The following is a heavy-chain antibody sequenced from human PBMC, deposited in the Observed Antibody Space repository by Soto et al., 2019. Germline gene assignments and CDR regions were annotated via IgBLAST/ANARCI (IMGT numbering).Heavy chain of an antibody. Sequence: QVQLQESGPGLVKPSQTLSLTCTVSGGSISSGGYYWSRIRQHSGRGLEWIGYIYYSGSTYYNPSLKRLDTISVDTSKNHFSLKLNSVTAADTAVYYCARTSTSANYFDYWGQGTLVTVSS. V-gene: IGHV4-31*01. J-gene: IGHJ4*02. CDR1: GGSISSGGYY. CDR2: IYYSGST. D-gene: IGHD2-2*01. CDR3: ARTSTSANYFDY.